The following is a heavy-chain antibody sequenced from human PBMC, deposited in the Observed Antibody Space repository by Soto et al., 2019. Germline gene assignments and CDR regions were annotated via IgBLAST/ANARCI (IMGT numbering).Heavy chain of an antibody. CDR3: ARECLGGWYVCFDY. Sequence: AGSLTLTCAASGLTFRSYSINCGRQAPGKGLEWVSSISSSSSYIYYADSVKGRFTISRDNAKNSLYLQMNSLRAEDTAVYYCARECLGGWYVCFDYWGQGTLVTVS. CDR2: ISSSSSYI. V-gene: IGHV3-21*01. J-gene: IGHJ4*02. D-gene: IGHD6-19*01. CDR1: GLTFRSYS.